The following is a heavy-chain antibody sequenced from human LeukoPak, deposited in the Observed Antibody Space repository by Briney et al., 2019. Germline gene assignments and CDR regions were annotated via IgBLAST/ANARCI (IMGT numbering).Heavy chain of an antibody. Sequence: VAAVKVSCKASGFTFTSSAVQWVRQARGQRLEWIGWTVVGSGNTNYAQKLQERVTITRDMSTSTAYMELSSLRSEDTAVYYCAAVAPLDYYDSSGHDYWGQGALVTVSS. D-gene: IGHD3-22*01. CDR3: AAVAPLDYYDSSGHDY. CDR2: TVVGSGNT. J-gene: IGHJ4*02. V-gene: IGHV1-58*01. CDR1: GFTFTSSA.